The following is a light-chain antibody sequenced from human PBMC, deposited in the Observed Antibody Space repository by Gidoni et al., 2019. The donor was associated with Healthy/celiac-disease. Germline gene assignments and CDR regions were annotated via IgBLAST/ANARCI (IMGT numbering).Light chain of an antibody. CDR2: DAS. Sequence: EIVLTQSPATLSFSPGERATLSCRASQRVSSYLAWYQQKPGQAPRLLIYDASNRATGIPARFSGSGSGTVFTLTISSLEPEDFAVYYCQQRSNWPPATFGGGTKVEIK. V-gene: IGKV3-11*01. J-gene: IGKJ4*01. CDR3: QQRSNWPPAT. CDR1: QRVSSY.